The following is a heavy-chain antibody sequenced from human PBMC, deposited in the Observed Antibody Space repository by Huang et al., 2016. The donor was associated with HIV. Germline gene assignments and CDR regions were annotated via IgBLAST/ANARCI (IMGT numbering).Heavy chain of an antibody. CDR1: GYTFTSYA. V-gene: IGHV1-3*01. CDR3: ARERGLLWFGELLS. D-gene: IGHD3-10*01. Sequence: QVQLLQSGAEVKKPGASVKVPCKAIGYTFTSYALHWVRQAPGQRLEWMGWINPDNGNTEYSQKFQDRVTITRDTSATTAYMEMTSLRSEDKAVYYCARERGLLWFGELLSWGQGTLVTVSS. CDR2: INPDNGNT. J-gene: IGHJ4*02.